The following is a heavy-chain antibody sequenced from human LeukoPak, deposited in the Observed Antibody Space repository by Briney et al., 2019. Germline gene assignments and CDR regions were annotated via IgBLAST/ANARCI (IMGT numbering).Heavy chain of an antibody. CDR3: ARDQMSSSGRGIRFDWLDP. CDR2: IHPNSGGT. V-gene: IGHV1-2*02. Sequence: ASVKVSCKASGYRFTGYFIHWVRQAPGQGLEWMGWIHPNSGGTKSAQKFQGRVTITRDTSTSTIYMDLSTLTSDDTAIYYCARDQMSSSGRGIRFDWLDPWGQGTLVTVSS. D-gene: IGHD3-10*01. CDR1: GYRFTGYF. J-gene: IGHJ5*02.